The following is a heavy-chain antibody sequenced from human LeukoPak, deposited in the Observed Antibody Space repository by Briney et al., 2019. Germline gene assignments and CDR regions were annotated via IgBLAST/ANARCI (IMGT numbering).Heavy chain of an antibody. CDR3: ARARISAANTGSYYYYGMDV. D-gene: IGHD6-13*01. CDR2: ISSSSTYI. J-gene: IGHJ6*02. CDR1: GFTFSSYS. V-gene: IGHV3-21*01. Sequence: PGESLRLSCAASGFTFSSYSMNWVRQAPGKGLEWVSCISSSSTYIYYADSVKGRFTISRGNAKNSLYLQMNSLRAEDTAVYYCARARISAANTGSYYYYGMDVWGQGTTVTVSS.